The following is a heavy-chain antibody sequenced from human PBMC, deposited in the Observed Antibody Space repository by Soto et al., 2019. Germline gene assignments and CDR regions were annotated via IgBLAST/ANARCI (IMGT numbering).Heavy chain of an antibody. Sequence: ASVKVSCKASGYTFTGYYMHWVRQAPGQGLEWMGWINPNSGGTNYAQKFQGWVTMTRDTSISTAYTELSRLRSDDTAVYYCARGTRYYYDSSGLRMDVWGQGTTVTVSS. J-gene: IGHJ6*02. CDR3: ARGTRYYYDSSGLRMDV. CDR1: GYTFTGYY. CDR2: INPNSGGT. D-gene: IGHD3-22*01. V-gene: IGHV1-2*04.